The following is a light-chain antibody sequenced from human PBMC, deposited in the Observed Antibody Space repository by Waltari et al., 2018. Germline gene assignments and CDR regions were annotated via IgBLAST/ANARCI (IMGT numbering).Light chain of an antibody. J-gene: IGLJ1*01. Sequence: SYVLTQPPSVSVAPGKTASITCGGNNIESKSVHWYQQKPGQAPILVISYDSDRPCGSAGRLSGSNARNTATLTISRVEAGDEADYYCQVWDANTDPGVFGTGTEVTVL. CDR1: NIESKS. CDR3: QVWDANTDPGV. CDR2: YDS. V-gene: IGLV3-21*04.